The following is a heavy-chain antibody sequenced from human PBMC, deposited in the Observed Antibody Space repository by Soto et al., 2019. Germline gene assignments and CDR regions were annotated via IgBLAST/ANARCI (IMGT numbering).Heavy chain of an antibody. V-gene: IGHV3-74*01. J-gene: IGHJ6*02. CDR1: GFTFSNYW. Sequence: GGSLRLSCAASGFTFSNYWMHWVRQAPGKGLVWVSHINSDGSSTTYADSVKGRFTISRDNAKNSLYLQMNSLRSDDTAVYYCVKDFPCSRDTCFPSYSVYGMDVWGQGATVTVSS. CDR2: INSDGSST. CDR3: VKDFPCSRDTCFPSYSVYGMDV. D-gene: IGHD2-15*01.